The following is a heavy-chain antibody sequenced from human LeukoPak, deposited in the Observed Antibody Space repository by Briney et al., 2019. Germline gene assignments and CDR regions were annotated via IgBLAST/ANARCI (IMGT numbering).Heavy chain of an antibody. Sequence: SETLSLTCTVSGGSISNSIYYWGWIRQPPGKGLEWVGTISYRGNTYYNPSLKSRVTISLDTSKNQFSLKLSSVTAADTAVYYCATSRGYDGVAYWGQGTLVTVSS. CDR1: GGSISNSIYY. V-gene: IGHV4-39*07. CDR2: ISYRGNT. CDR3: ATSRGYDGVAY. D-gene: IGHD3-22*01. J-gene: IGHJ4*02.